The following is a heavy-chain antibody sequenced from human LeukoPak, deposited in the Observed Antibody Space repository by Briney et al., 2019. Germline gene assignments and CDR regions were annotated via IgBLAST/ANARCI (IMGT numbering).Heavy chain of an antibody. CDR2: INTNTGNP. CDR1: GGTFSSYA. CDR3: AREGAAGSEYYFDY. J-gene: IGHJ4*02. Sequence: GSSVKVSCKASGGTFSSYAISWVRQAPGQGLEWMGWINTNTGNPTYAQGFTGRFVFSLDTSVSTAYLQISSLKAEDTAVYYCAREGAAGSEYYFDYWGQGTLVTVSS. V-gene: IGHV7-4-1*02. D-gene: IGHD6-13*01.